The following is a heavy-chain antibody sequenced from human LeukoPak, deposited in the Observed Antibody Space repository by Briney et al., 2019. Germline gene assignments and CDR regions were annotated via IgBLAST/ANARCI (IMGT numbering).Heavy chain of an antibody. CDR1: GFIFSNFA. Sequence: HSGGSLRLSCAASGFIFSNFAMTWVRQAPGKGLEWISAISDGGGSTYYADSVKGRFTISRDNSKNTLSLQVNSLRAEDSAIYYCAKGGDSYYSHYYMGAWGKGTTVTVSS. V-gene: IGHV3-23*01. J-gene: IGHJ6*03. CDR3: AKGGDSYYSHYYMGA. D-gene: IGHD2-21*02. CDR2: ISDGGGST.